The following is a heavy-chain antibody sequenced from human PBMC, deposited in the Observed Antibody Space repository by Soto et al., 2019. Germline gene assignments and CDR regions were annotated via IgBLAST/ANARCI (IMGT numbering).Heavy chain of an antibody. D-gene: IGHD6-13*01. CDR1: GGSISSYY. V-gene: IGHV4-4*07. CDR2: IYTSGST. Sequence: SETLSLTCTLSGGSISSYYWSWIRQPAGKGLEWIGRIYTSGSTNYNPSLKSRVTMSVDTSKNQFSLKLSSVTAADTAVYYCAREHSSSWYGGFDYWGQGTLVTVSS. CDR3: AREHSSSWYGGFDY. J-gene: IGHJ4*02.